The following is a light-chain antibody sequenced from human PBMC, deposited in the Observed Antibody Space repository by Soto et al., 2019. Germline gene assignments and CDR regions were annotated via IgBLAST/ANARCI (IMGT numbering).Light chain of an antibody. J-gene: IGKJ1*01. CDR2: GAS. CDR3: QQYGSSLWT. V-gene: IGKV3-20*01. Sequence: EIVLTQSPGTLSLSPGERATLFCSASQSVSSSYLDWYQQKPGQAPRLLIYGASSRATGIPDRFSGSGSGTDFTLTISRVEPEDFAVYYCQQYGSSLWTFGHGTKVEIK. CDR1: QSVSSSY.